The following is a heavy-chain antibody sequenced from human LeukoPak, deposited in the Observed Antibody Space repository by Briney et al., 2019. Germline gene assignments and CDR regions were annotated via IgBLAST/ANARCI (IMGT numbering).Heavy chain of an antibody. CDR2: INRDGRSA. CDR3: ARGKRGFGDPYSYFDY. D-gene: IGHD3-16*01. V-gene: IGHV3-74*01. CDR1: GFTLIDYW. Sequence: TGGSLRLSCRASGFTLIDYWMHWVRQAPGGGLVWVSRINRDGRSAGYADFVKGRFTISRDNARNTLSMQMDNLRVEDTAMYYCARGKRGFGDPYSYFDYWGQGALVTVSS. J-gene: IGHJ4*02.